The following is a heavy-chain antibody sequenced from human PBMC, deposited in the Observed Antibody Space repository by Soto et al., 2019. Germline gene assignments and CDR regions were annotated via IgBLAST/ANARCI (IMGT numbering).Heavy chain of an antibody. V-gene: IGHV3-21*01. CDR1: GFTFSSYS. CDR2: ISSSSSSYI. Sequence: GGSLRLSCAASGFTFSSYSMNWVRQAPGKGLEWVSSISSSSSSYIYYADSVKGRFTISRDNAKNSLYLQMNSLRAEDTAVYYCARDTLTGISRGDAFDIWGQGTMVTVSS. CDR3: ARDTLTGISRGDAFDI. J-gene: IGHJ3*02. D-gene: IGHD7-27*01.